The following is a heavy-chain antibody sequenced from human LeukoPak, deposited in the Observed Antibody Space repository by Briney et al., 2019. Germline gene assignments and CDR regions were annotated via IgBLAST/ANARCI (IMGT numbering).Heavy chain of an antibody. CDR2: ISGRGASK. V-gene: IGHV3-23*01. D-gene: IGHD1-26*01. CDR1: GLTFNNYA. J-gene: IGHJ4*02. CDR3: ARDFGGSLYYFDY. Sequence: GGSLRLSCAVSGLTFNNYAMSWVRQAPGKGLEWVSGISGRGASKYYADSVKGRFTISRDNAKNSLYLQMNSLRAEDTAVYHCARDFGGSLYYFDYWGQGTLVTVSS.